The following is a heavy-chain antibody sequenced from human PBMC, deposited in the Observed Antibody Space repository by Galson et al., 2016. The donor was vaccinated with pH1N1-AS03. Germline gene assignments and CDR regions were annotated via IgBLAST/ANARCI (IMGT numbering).Heavy chain of an antibody. CDR2: MSYEGTTT. CDR1: GFMFTHYS. Sequence: SLRLSCAASGFMFTHYSMHWVRQAPGKGPEWVAVMSYEGTTTYYADSVKGRFTISRDNSKNTLYLQMNSLRTEDTALYYCAREEGGFGSNWLQTDAFDIWGQGTMVTVSS. J-gene: IGHJ3*02. CDR3: AREEGGFGSNWLQTDAFDI. D-gene: IGHD6-13*01. V-gene: IGHV3-30-3*01.